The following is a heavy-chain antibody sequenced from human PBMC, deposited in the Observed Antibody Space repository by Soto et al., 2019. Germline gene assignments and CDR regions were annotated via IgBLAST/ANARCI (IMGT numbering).Heavy chain of an antibody. V-gene: IGHV1-69*02. CDR1: GGTFSSYT. J-gene: IGHJ4*02. CDR2: IIPILGIA. Sequence: QVQLVQSGAEVKKPGSSVKVSCKASGGTFSSYTISWVRQAPGQGLEWMGRIIPILGIANYAPKFQGRVTITADKSTSTAYMELSSLRSEDTAVYYCARAYCGGDCYDNFDYWGQGTLVTVSS. CDR3: ARAYCGGDCYDNFDY. D-gene: IGHD2-21*01.